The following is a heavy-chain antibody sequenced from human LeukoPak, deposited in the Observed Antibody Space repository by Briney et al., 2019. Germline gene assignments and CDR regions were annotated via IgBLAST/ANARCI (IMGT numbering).Heavy chain of an antibody. V-gene: IGHV3-23*01. Sequence: PGGSLRLSCAASGFTFSSYAMSWVRQAPGKGLEWVSAISGSGGSTYYADSVKGRFTISRDNSKNTLYLQMNSLRAEDTAVYYCAKVSYRGSGSYSAYFDYWGQGTLVTVSS. J-gene: IGHJ4*02. D-gene: IGHD3-10*01. CDR3: AKVSYRGSGSYSAYFDY. CDR2: ISGSGGST. CDR1: GFTFSSYA.